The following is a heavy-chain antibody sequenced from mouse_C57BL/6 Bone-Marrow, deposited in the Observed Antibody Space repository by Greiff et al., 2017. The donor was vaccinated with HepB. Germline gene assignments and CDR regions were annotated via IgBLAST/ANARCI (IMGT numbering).Heavy chain of an antibody. CDR3: AGDWDGGFAY. Sequence: QVQLKESGPGLVKPSQSLFLTCSITGFPITSGYYWIWIRQSPGKPLEWMGYITHSGETFYNPSLQSPISITRETSKNQFFLQLNSVTTEDTAMYYCAGDWDGGFAYWGQGTLVTVSA. D-gene: IGHD4-1*01. J-gene: IGHJ3*01. CDR1: GFPITSGYY. V-gene: IGHV12-3*01. CDR2: ITHSGET.